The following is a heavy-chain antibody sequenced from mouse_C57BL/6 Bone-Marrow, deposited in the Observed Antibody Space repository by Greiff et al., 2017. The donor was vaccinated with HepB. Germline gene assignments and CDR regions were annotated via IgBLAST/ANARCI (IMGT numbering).Heavy chain of an antibody. CDR1: GFTFSDYY. D-gene: IGHD1-1*01. CDR3: ARDRGNGRGFDY. CDR2: ISDGGSYT. Sequence: EVQRVESGGGLVKPGGSLKLSCAASGFTFSDYYMYWVRQTPEKRLEWVATISDGGSYTYYPDSVKGRFTISRDNAKNNLYLQRSSLKSEDTAMYYCARDRGNGRGFDYWGQGTTLTVSS. J-gene: IGHJ2*01. V-gene: IGHV5-4*02.